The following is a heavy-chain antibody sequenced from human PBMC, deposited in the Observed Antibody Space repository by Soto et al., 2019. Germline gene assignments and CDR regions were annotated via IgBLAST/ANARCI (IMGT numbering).Heavy chain of an antibody. Sequence: SETLSLTCSVSGGTINSGDYFWSWIRQPPGRGLEWIGSIFYTGSTYYSPSLKSRASMSMDTSKNLFSPRLRSLTAADTAVYFCARVKATLYRHYYFDYWGQGTPVTVSS. CDR2: IFYTGST. V-gene: IGHV4-30-4*01. J-gene: IGHJ4*02. D-gene: IGHD5-12*01. CDR3: ARVKATLYRHYYFDY. CDR1: GGTINSGDYF.